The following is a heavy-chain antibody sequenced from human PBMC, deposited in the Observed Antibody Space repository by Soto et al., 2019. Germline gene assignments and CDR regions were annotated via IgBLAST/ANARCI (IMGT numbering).Heavy chain of an antibody. V-gene: IGHV1-69*13. Sequence: SVKVSCKASGGTFSSYAISWVRQAPGQGLEWMGGIIPIFGTANYAQKFQGRVTITADESTSTAYMGLSSLRSEDTAVYYCARGRVVVNREYYFDYWGQGTLVTVSS. J-gene: IGHJ4*02. CDR3: ARGRVVVNREYYFDY. D-gene: IGHD3-22*01. CDR2: IIPIFGTA. CDR1: GGTFSSYA.